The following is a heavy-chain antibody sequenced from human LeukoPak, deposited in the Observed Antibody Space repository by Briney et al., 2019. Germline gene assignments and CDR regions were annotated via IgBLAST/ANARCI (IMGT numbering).Heavy chain of an antibody. D-gene: IGHD7-27*01. J-gene: IGHJ2*01. Sequence: SQTLSLNCTVSGGSISSGDYYWSWIRQPPGKGLEWIGYIYYSGSTYYNPSLKSRVTISVDTSKNQFSLKLSSVTAAHTAVYYCARVAGNWGWYFDLWGRGTLVTVSS. CDR3: ARVAGNWGWYFDL. CDR1: GGSISSGDYY. CDR2: IYYSGST. V-gene: IGHV4-30-4*08.